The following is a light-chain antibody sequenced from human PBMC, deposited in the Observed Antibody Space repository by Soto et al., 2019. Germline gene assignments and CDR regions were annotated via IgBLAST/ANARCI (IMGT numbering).Light chain of an antibody. CDR3: QQRSNWPT. CDR2: DGS. Sequence: PGERATLSCRASQSVSSYLAWYQQKPGQAPRLLIYDGSNRATGIPARFSGSGSGTDFTLTISSLEPEDFAVYHCQQRSNWPTFGGGTKVDIK. V-gene: IGKV3-11*01. J-gene: IGKJ4*01. CDR1: QSVSSY.